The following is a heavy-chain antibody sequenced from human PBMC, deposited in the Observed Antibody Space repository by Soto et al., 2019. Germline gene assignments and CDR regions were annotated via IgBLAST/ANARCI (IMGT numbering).Heavy chain of an antibody. CDR1: GGTFSAYY. D-gene: IGHD3-22*01. J-gene: IGHJ6*03. Sequence: SETLSLTCAVHGGTFSAYYWSWIRQAPGKGLEWIGEINHRGSATYSPSLKSRVTISVDTSKDQFSLRLTSLTAADTAVYFYARGGWGISSTPYYDNYYYMDIWGKGTTVTVSS. CDR3: ARGGWGISSTPYYDNYYYMDI. CDR2: INHRGSA. V-gene: IGHV4-34*01.